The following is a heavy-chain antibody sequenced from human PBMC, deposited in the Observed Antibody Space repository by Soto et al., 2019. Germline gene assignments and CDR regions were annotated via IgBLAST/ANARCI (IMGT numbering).Heavy chain of an antibody. Sequence: VGSLRLSCAASGFTFSSYAMSWVRQAPGKGLEWVSAISGSGGSTYYADSVKGQFTISRDNSKNTLYLQMNSLRAEDTAVYYCAKVGYGYDSSGYYLTPFDYWGQGTLVTVSS. CDR2: ISGSGGST. CDR1: GFTFSSYA. J-gene: IGHJ4*02. D-gene: IGHD3-22*01. V-gene: IGHV3-23*01. CDR3: AKVGYGYDSSGYYLTPFDY.